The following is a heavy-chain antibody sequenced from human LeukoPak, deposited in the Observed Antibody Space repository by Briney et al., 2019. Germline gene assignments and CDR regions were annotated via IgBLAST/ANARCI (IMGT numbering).Heavy chain of an antibody. CDR1: GGSISSYY. CDR2: IYYSGST. Sequence: SETLPLTCTVSGGSISSYYWSWIRQPPGKGLEWIGYIYYSGSTNYNPSLKSRVTISVDTSKNQFSLKLSSVTAADTAVYYCARSGPDSGWLFDYWGQGTLVTVSS. V-gene: IGHV4-59*01. J-gene: IGHJ4*02. D-gene: IGHD6-19*01. CDR3: ARSGPDSGWLFDY.